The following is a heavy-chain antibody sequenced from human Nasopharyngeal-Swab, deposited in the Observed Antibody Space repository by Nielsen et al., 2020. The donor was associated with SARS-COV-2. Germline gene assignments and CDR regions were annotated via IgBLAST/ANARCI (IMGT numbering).Heavy chain of an antibody. Sequence: GGSLRLSCAASGFAFNRHGMYWVRQAPGKGLEWVAIIWYDGSNKNYADSVKGRFTISRDDSKNTVYLQMNSLRVEDTAMYYCARTFNLRGIAEAGNVGDLWGQGTMVTVS. D-gene: IGHD6-19*01. V-gene: IGHV3-33*07. J-gene: IGHJ3*01. CDR2: IWYDGSNK. CDR3: ARTFNLRGIAEAGNVGDL. CDR1: GFAFNRHG.